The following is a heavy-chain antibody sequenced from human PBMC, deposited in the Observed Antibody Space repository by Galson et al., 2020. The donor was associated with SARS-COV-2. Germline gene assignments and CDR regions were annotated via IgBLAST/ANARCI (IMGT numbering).Heavy chain of an antibody. CDR3: ARDRGGGYGLDV. J-gene: IGHJ6*02. CDR2: IYSAGST. D-gene: IGHD3-16*01. Sequence: GGSLRLSCAASGCTVRATYMSWVRQAPGKGLEWVSVIYSAGSTSYADSVKGRITISRDTSKNTLYLQMNSLRAEDSAVYYCARDRGGGYGLDVWGQGTTVSVSS. CDR1: GCTVRATY. V-gene: IGHV3-53*01.